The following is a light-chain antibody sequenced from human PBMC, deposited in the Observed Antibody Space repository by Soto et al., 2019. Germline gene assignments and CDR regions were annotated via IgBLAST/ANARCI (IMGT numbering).Light chain of an antibody. CDR1: QSFTKYS. J-gene: IGKJ2*01. V-gene: IGKV3D-20*02. CDR2: DAS. Sequence: EIVLTQSPDTLSLSPGERATLACRASQSFTKYSVSWYQHKPGQAPRLLIFDASTRASGVPDRFTGSGSGADFSLTISSLEPEDFGVYYCLQSFGLPVTFVPGTILEIK. CDR3: LQSFGLPVT.